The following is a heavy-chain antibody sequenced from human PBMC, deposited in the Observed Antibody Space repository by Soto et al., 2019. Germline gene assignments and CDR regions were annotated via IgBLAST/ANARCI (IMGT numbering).Heavy chain of an antibody. D-gene: IGHD5-12*01. J-gene: IGHJ4*02. CDR3: GRWIVATKTFDY. CDR2: IYYAGST. CDR1: GGSISSYY. Sequence: PSETLSLTCTVSGGSISSYYWSWIRQPPGKGLEWIGFIYYAGSTNYNPSLNSRVTISLDTSKNQFSLTVTSGTAADTAVYYCGRWIVATKTFDYWGQGTLLTVSS. V-gene: IGHV4-59*08.